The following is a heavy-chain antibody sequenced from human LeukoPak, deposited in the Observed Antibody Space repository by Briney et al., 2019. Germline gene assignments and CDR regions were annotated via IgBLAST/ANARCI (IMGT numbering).Heavy chain of an antibody. CDR3: ARRDDYVWGSYPNYFDY. J-gene: IGHJ4*02. V-gene: IGHV3-48*01. Sequence: GGSLRLSCAASGFTFSSYSMNWVRQAPGKGLEWASYISSSSSTIYYADSVKGRFTISRDNAKNSLYLQMNSLRAEDTAVYYCARRDDYVWGSYPNYFDYWGQGTLVTVSS. CDR2: ISSSSSTI. CDR1: GFTFSSYS. D-gene: IGHD3-16*02.